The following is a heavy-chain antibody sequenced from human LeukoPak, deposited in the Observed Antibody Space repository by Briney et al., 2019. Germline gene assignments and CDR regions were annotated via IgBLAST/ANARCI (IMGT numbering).Heavy chain of an antibody. D-gene: IGHD6-19*01. CDR3: ARDKGATPGLAVAGGWYYYGMDV. Sequence: ASVKVSCKASGYTFTSYYMHWVRQAPGQGLEWMGIINPSGGSTSYAQKFQGRVTMTRDTSTSTVYMELSSLRSEDTAVYYCARDKGATPGLAVAGGWYYYGMDVWGQGTTVTFSS. J-gene: IGHJ6*02. CDR1: GYTFTSYY. CDR2: INPSGGST. V-gene: IGHV1-46*01.